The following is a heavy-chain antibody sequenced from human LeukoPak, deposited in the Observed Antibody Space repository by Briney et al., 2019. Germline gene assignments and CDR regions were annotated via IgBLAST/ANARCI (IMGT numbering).Heavy chain of an antibody. Sequence: ASVKVSCKASGYTFTSYYMHWVRQAPGQGLEWMGIINPSGGSTSYAQKFQGRVTMTRDMSTSTVYMELSSLRSEDTAVYYCARETPLDDSSVYFVYWGQGTLVTVSS. D-gene: IGHD3-22*01. J-gene: IGHJ4*02. CDR1: GYTFTSYY. V-gene: IGHV1-46*01. CDR2: INPSGGST. CDR3: ARETPLDDSSVYFVY.